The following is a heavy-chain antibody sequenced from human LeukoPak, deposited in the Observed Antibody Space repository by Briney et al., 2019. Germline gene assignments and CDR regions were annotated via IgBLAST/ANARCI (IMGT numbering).Heavy chain of an antibody. D-gene: IGHD6-19*01. Sequence: GGSLRLSCAASGFTFEDYAMHWVRQAPGKGLEWVSGISWNSVSIGYADSVKGRFTISRDNAKNSLYLQINSLRAEDTAFYYCTKESSGWYSYFDSWGQGTLVTASS. V-gene: IGHV3-9*01. CDR2: ISWNSVSI. CDR3: TKESSGWYSYFDS. J-gene: IGHJ4*02. CDR1: GFTFEDYA.